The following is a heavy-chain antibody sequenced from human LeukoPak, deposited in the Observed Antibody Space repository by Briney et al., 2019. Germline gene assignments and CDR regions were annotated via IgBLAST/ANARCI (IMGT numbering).Heavy chain of an antibody. CDR2: INSDGSST. CDR3: VREGSGTYHN. CDR1: GFTFSSYW. Sequence: GGSLRLSCAASGFTFSSYWMHWVRQAPGKGLVWVSRINSDGSSTSYADSVKGRLTISRDNAKNALFLQMNSLKAEDTAVYYCVREGSGTYHNWGQGTLVTVSS. D-gene: IGHD1-26*01. V-gene: IGHV3-74*01. J-gene: IGHJ4*02.